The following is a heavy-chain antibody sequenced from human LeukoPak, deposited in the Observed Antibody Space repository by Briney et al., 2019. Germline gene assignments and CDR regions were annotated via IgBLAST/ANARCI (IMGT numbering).Heavy chain of an antibody. CDR3: ARRRYSSSWGVDY. J-gene: IGHJ4*02. Sequence: SETLSLTCTVSGGSISSSSYYWGWIRQPPGKGLEWIGSIYYSGSTYYNPSLKSRVTISVDTSKNQFSLKLSSVTAADTAVYYCARRRYSSSWGVDYWGQGTLVTASS. CDR2: IYYSGST. D-gene: IGHD6-13*01. CDR1: GGSISSSSYY. V-gene: IGHV4-39*01.